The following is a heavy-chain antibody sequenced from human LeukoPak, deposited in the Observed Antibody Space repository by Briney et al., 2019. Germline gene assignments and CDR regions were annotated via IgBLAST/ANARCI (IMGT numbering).Heavy chain of an antibody. J-gene: IGHJ4*02. CDR2: ISYDGSSK. D-gene: IGHD3-9*01. Sequence: GGSLRLSCAASGFTFSSYAMHGVRQAPGKGLEWVAVISYDGSSKYYADSVKGRFTISRDNSKNTLYLQMNSLRAEDTAVYYCARVSGKFYDILTGYYSYWGQGTLVTVSS. V-gene: IGHV3-30-3*01. CDR3: ARVSGKFYDILTGYYSY. CDR1: GFTFSSYA.